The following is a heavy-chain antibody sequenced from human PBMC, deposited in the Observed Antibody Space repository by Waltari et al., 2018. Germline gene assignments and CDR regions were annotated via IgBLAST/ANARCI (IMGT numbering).Heavy chain of an antibody. Sequence: QVQLQESGPGLVKPSQTLSLTCTVSGGSISSGSYYWSWIRQPAGTGLEWIGRIYTSGSTNYNPSLKSRVTISVDTSKNQFSLKLSSVTAADTAVYYCARDQLEASYDYVWGSFAFDIWGQGTMVTVSS. V-gene: IGHV4-61*02. CDR3: ARDQLEASYDYVWGSFAFDI. J-gene: IGHJ3*02. CDR1: GGSISSGSYY. D-gene: IGHD3-16*01. CDR2: IYTSGST.